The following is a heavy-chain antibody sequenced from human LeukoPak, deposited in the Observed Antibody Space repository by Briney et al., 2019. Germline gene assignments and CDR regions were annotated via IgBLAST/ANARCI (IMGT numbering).Heavy chain of an antibody. CDR1: GGSISSYY. Sequence: PSETLSLTCTVSGGSISSYYWSWIRQPPWKGLEWIGYIYYNGSTNYNPSLKSRVALSVDTSKNQFSLKVNSVTPTDAAVYYCARVSPTGGLAHLGQGTLVTVSS. CDR3: ARVSPTGGLAH. J-gene: IGHJ4*02. V-gene: IGHV4-59*01. D-gene: IGHD1-1*01. CDR2: IYYNGST.